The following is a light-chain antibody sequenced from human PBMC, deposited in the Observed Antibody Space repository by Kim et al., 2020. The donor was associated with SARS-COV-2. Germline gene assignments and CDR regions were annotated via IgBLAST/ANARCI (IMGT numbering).Light chain of an antibody. CDR3: SSYTSSSTLV. Sequence: GQLITISCTRTSSDVGSYNYVSWYQQHPGKAPKIMIYDVSNRPSGVSNRFSGSKSGNTASLTISGLQAEDEADYYCSSYTSSSTLVFGGGTQLTVL. V-gene: IGLV2-14*03. CDR2: DVS. J-gene: IGLJ2*01. CDR1: SSDVGSYNY.